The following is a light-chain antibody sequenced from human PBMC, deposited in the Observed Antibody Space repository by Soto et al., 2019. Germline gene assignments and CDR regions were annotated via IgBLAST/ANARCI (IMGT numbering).Light chain of an antibody. Sequence: EIVLTQSPGTLSLSPGERATLTCRASQSVTSSSSYLAWYQQKPGQAPRLLIYGASSRATGIPDRFSGSGSGTDFTLTISRLEPEDFAVYYCQQYVSSPYTFAQGTKVDIK. J-gene: IGKJ2*01. V-gene: IGKV3-20*01. CDR1: QSVTSSSSY. CDR3: QQYVSSPYT. CDR2: GAS.